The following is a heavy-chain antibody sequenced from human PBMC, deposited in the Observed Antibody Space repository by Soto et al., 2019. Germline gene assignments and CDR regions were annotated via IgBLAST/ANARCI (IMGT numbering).Heavy chain of an antibody. CDR3: ARDWGYQLPHWFDP. V-gene: IGHV1-18*01. J-gene: IGHJ5*02. Sequence: ASVKVSCKASGYTFTSYGISWVRQAPGQGLEWMGWISAYNGNTNYAQKPQGRVTMTTDTSTSTAYMELRSLRSDDTAVYYCARDWGYQLPHWFDPWGQGTLVTVSS. CDR1: GYTFTSYG. D-gene: IGHD2-2*01. CDR2: ISAYNGNT.